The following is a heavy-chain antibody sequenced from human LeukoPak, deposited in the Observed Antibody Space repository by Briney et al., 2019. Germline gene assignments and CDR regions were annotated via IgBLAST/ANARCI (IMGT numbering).Heavy chain of an antibody. CDR3: ARRYNWNYFYYFDY. CDR2: ISSSGSTV. D-gene: IGHD1-7*01. Sequence: GGSLRLSCAASRFTFSSYEMNWVRQAPGKGLEWVSYISSSGSTVYYADSVKGRFTLSRDNVKNSLYLQMNSLRAEDTAIYYCARRYNWNYFYYFDYWGQGTLVTVSS. J-gene: IGHJ4*02. CDR1: RFTFSSYE. V-gene: IGHV3-48*03.